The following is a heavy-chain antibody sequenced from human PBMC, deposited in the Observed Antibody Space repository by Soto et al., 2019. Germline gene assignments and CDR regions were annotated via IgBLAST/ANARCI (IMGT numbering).Heavy chain of an antibody. Sequence: SVKVSCKASGGTFSSYAISWVRQAPGQGLEWMGGIIPIFGTANYAQKFQGRVTITADESTSTAYMGLSSLRSEDTAVYYCAREICSGGSCYSGYWGQGTLVTVSS. J-gene: IGHJ4*02. CDR2: IIPIFGTA. CDR1: GGTFSSYA. D-gene: IGHD2-15*01. V-gene: IGHV1-69*13. CDR3: AREICSGGSCYSGY.